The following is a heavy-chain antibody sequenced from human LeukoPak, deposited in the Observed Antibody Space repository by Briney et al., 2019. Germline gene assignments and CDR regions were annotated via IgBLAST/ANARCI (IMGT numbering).Heavy chain of an antibody. D-gene: IGHD5-18*01. V-gene: IGHV3-30*03. CDR3: ARGGYSYGYEWYFDL. CDR2: ISYDGSNK. Sequence: TGGSLRLSCAASGFTFSSYGMHWVRQAPGKGLEWVAVISYDGSNKYYADSVKGRFTTSRDNSKNTLYLQMNSLRAEDTAVYYCARGGYSYGYEWYFDLWGRGTLVTVSS. CDR1: GFTFSSYG. J-gene: IGHJ2*01.